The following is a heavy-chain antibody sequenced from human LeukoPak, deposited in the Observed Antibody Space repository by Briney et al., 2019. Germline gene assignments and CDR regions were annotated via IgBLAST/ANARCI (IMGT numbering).Heavy chain of an antibody. J-gene: IGHJ6*02. V-gene: IGHV1-46*01. CDR2: INPRGGST. CDR1: GYTFTSYY. D-gene: IGHD3-10*01. Sequence: ASVKVSCKAAGYTFTSYYMHWVRQAPGQGLEWMGIINPRGGSTSYAQKFQGRVTMTRDTSTSTVYMELSSLRSEDTAVYYCAREGAYYGSGSYYRGYYYYGMDVWGQGTTVTVSS. CDR3: AREGAYYGSGSYYRGYYYYGMDV.